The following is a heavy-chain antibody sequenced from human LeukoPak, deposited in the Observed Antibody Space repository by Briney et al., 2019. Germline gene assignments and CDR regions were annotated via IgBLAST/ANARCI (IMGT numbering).Heavy chain of an antibody. CDR2: ISSSGSVI. J-gene: IGHJ4*02. D-gene: IGHD6-19*01. Sequence: GGSLRLSCAASGFTFSSYSMNWVRQAPGKGLEWVSYISSSGSVIYYADSVKGRFTISRDNAKNSLYLQMNSLRAEDTAVYYCAILPHAAVAAYQFDYWGQGTLVTVSS. CDR3: AILPHAAVAAYQFDY. V-gene: IGHV3-48*04. CDR1: GFTFSSYS.